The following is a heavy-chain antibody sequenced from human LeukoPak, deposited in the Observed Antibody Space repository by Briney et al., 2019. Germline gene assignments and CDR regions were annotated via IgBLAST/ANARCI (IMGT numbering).Heavy chain of an antibody. CDR1: GGSISSYY. D-gene: IGHD3-10*01. V-gene: IGHV4-59*01. CDR3: ARLYYYGSGTGWFDP. CDR2: IYYSGST. J-gene: IGHJ5*02. Sequence: KPSETLSLTCTVSGGSISSYYWSWIRQPPGKGLEWIGYIYYSGSTNYNPSLKSRVTISVDTSKNQLSLKLSSVTAADTAVYYCARLYYYGSGTGWFDPWGQGTLVTVSS.